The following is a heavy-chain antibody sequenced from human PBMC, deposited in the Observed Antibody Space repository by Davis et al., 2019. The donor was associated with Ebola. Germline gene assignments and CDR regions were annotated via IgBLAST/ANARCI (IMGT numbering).Heavy chain of an antibody. CDR1: GGSITSGGYS. CDR2: IYHSGST. Sequence: SETLSLTCALPGGSITSGGYSWSWIRQPPGKGLEWIGYIYHSGSTYYNPSLKSRVTISVDRSKNQFSLKLSSVTAADTAVYYCARASWLGTGAYEWGQGTLVTVSS. D-gene: IGHD1-1*01. CDR3: ARASWLGTGAYE. J-gene: IGHJ4*02. V-gene: IGHV4-30-2*01.